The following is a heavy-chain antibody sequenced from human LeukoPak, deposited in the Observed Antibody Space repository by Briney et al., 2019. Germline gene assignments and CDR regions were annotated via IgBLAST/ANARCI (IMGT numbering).Heavy chain of an antibody. CDR3: ARDGYDYVWGSYRYPDY. CDR1: GGTFSSYA. J-gene: IGHJ4*02. D-gene: IGHD3-16*02. CDR2: IIPIFGTA. Sequence: SVKVSCKASGGTFSSYAISWVRQAPGQGLEWMGGIIPIFGTANYAQKFQGRVTMTRDTSTSTVYMELSSLRSEDTAVYYCARDGYDYVWGSYRYPDYWGQGTLVTVSS. V-gene: IGHV1-69*05.